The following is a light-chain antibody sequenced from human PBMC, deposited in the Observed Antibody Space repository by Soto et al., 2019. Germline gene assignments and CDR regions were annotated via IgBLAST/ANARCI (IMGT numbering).Light chain of an antibody. J-gene: IGKJ1*01. CDR1: QSVRSN. V-gene: IGKV3-15*01. Sequence: EIVMTQSPATLSVSPGERATLSCRASQSVRSNLAWYQQKPGQAPRLLIYGASTRATGIPARFSGSGSGTEFTLTISSLHSEDFAVYYCLQYNNWVPTFGQGTKVDIK. CDR3: LQYNNWVPT. CDR2: GAS.